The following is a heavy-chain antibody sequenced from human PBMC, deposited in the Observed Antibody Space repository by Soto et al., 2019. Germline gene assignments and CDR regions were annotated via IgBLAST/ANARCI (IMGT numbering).Heavy chain of an antibody. Sequence: QVQLLESGPGLVKPSETLSLTCTVSGGSVNNYYWTWIRQFPGKGLEWIGYINENGRTNYNPSLEGRLTISIDTSGNQFSLRLSSVTAAVTAIYYCARDRGRVSALDIWGQGTKVTVSS. CDR3: ARDRGRVSALDI. D-gene: IGHD3-3*01. J-gene: IGHJ3*02. V-gene: IGHV4-59*02. CDR2: INENGRT. CDR1: GGSVNNYY.